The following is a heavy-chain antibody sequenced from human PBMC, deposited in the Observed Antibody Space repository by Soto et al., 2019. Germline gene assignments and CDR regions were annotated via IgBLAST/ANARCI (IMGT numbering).Heavy chain of an antibody. Sequence: ASVKVSCKVSGYPITTYYIHWVRQAPGQGLEWVGWIDPRSGGTVYEQKFQGRVTMTRDTSISTVYMDLSGLTSDDTALYYCATDDYGIFPYWGQGTLVTVSS. V-gene: IGHV1-2*02. J-gene: IGHJ4*02. D-gene: IGHD3-10*01. CDR1: GYPITTYY. CDR2: IDPRSGGT. CDR3: ATDDYGIFPY.